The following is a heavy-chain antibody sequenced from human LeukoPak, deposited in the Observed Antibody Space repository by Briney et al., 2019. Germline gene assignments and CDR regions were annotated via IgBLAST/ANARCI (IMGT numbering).Heavy chain of an antibody. CDR1: GYSISSGYY. CDR2: IYYSGST. D-gene: IGHD3-10*01. J-gene: IGHJ4*02. V-gene: IGHV4-38-2*02. Sequence: PSETLSLTCTVSGYSISSGYYWGWIRQPSGKGLEWIGSIYYSGSTYYNPSLKSRVTISVDTSKNQFSLKLSSVTAADTAVYYCARGYYYGSGSYSPPDYWGQGTLVTVSS. CDR3: ARGYYYGSGSYSPPDY.